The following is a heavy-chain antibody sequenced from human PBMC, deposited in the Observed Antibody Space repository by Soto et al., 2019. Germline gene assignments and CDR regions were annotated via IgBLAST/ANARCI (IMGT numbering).Heavy chain of an antibody. J-gene: IGHJ6*02. CDR2: IYYSGST. V-gene: IGHV4-61*08. CDR1: GGSISSGDYY. CDR3: ARGETAILWSDYYYGMDV. D-gene: IGHD2-21*02. Sequence: PSETLSLTCTVSGGSISSGDYYWSWIRQPPGKGLEWIGYIYYSGSTNYNPSLKSRVTISVDTSKNQFSLKLSSVTAADTAVYYCARGETAILWSDYYYGMDVWGQGTTVTVSS.